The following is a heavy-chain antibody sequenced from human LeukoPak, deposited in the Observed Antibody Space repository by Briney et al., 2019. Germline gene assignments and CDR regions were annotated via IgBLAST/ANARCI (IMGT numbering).Heavy chain of an antibody. J-gene: IGHJ4*02. CDR1: GFTFSSYS. CDR3: ARALYGSGSYDLDY. Sequence: PGGSLRLSCAASGFTFSSYSMNWVRQAPGKGLEWVSSISSSSSYIYYADSVKGRFTVSRDNAKNSLYLQMNSLRAEDTAVYYCARALYGSGSYDLDYWGQGTLATVSS. CDR2: ISSSSSYI. D-gene: IGHD3-10*01. V-gene: IGHV3-21*01.